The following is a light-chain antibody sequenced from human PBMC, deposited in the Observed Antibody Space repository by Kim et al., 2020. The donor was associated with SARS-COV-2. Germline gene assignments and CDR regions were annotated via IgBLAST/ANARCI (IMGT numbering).Light chain of an antibody. CDR2: DAS. Sequence: EIVLTQSPATLSLSPGERATLSCRASQSISSYLAWYQHAPGQAPRLLIYDASNRATGIPARFSGSGSGTDFTLTISSLEPEDFAVYYCHQRANWPLTFGPGTKVDIK. J-gene: IGKJ3*01. CDR1: QSISSY. V-gene: IGKV3-11*01. CDR3: HQRANWPLT.